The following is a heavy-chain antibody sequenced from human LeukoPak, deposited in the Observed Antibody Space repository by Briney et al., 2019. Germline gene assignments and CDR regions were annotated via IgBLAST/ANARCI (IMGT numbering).Heavy chain of an antibody. V-gene: IGHV3-21*01. CDR3: ARHDSHQYSSGWY. Sequence: PGGSLRLSCAASGFTFSSYSMNWVRQAPGKGLEWVSSISSNSSYIYYADSVKGRFTISRDNAKNSLYLQMNSLRAEDTAVYYCARHDSHQYSSGWYWGQGTLVTVSS. D-gene: IGHD6-19*01. J-gene: IGHJ4*02. CDR2: ISSNSSYI. CDR1: GFTFSSYS.